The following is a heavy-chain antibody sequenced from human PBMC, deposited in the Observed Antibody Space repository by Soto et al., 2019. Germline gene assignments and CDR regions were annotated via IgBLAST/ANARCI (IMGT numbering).Heavy chain of an antibody. J-gene: IGHJ4*02. V-gene: IGHV1-3*01. Sequence: QVQLVQSGAEVKKPGASVMVSCKASGYTFTTYAMHWVRQAPGQRLEWMGWITAGNGNTKYSQKFQGRVTITRDTSASTAYMDLSALRYEDTAVYYCARGHSVGYWVSLDYWGQGTLVTVSS. D-gene: IGHD1-26*01. CDR3: ARGHSVGYWVSLDY. CDR2: ITAGNGNT. CDR1: GYTFTTYA.